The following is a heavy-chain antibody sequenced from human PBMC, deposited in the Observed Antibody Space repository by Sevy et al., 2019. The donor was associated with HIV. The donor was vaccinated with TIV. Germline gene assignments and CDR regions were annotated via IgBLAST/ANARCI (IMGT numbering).Heavy chain of an antibody. Sequence: GGSLRLSCAASGFTFSSYAMHWVRQALGKGLEWVAVISYDGSNKYYADSVKGRFTISRDNSKNTLYLQMNSLRAEDTAVYYCARDVEMATIKYYFDYWGQGTLVTVSS. J-gene: IGHJ4*02. CDR3: ARDVEMATIKYYFDY. CDR2: ISYDGSNK. CDR1: GFTFSSYA. D-gene: IGHD5-12*01. V-gene: IGHV3-30-3*01.